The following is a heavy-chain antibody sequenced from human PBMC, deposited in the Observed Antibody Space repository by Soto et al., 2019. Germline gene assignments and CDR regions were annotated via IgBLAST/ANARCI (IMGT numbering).Heavy chain of an antibody. CDR2: IYYSGST. D-gene: IGHD6-6*01. CDR1: GGSISSYY. V-gene: IGHV4-59*08. Sequence: QVQLQESGPGLVKPSETLSLTCTVSGGSISSYYWSWIRQPPGKGLEWIGYIYYSGSTNYNPSLKSHFTISVDTSKNQFSLTLSSVTAADTAVYYCAIRYGSCFDYWGQGNLVTVSS. J-gene: IGHJ4*02. CDR3: AIRYGSCFDY.